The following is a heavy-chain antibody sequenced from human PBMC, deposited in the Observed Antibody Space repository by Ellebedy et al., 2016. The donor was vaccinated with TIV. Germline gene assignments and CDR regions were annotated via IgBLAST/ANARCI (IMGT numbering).Heavy chain of an antibody. J-gene: IGHJ4*02. CDR2: ISAYNGNT. CDR1: GYTFTSYG. Sequence: ASVQVSCKASGYTFTSYGIRWVRQAPGQGLEWMGWISAYNGNTKYAQKLQDRVTLTTETSARTAYMDSSSLRSEDTAVYYCAREVIGAAGIQPNLDYWGQGTLVTVSS. CDR3: AREVIGAAGIQPNLDY. D-gene: IGHD6-13*01. V-gene: IGHV1-18*01.